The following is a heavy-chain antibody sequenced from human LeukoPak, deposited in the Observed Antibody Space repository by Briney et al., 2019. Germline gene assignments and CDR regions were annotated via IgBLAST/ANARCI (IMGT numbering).Heavy chain of an antibody. J-gene: IGHJ4*02. Sequence: GGSLRLSCAASGFTVSSNYMSWVRQAPGKGLEWVSVIYSGGSTYYADSVKGRFTISRDNSKNTLYLQMNSLRAEDTAVYYCARVSSSSHLFDYWGQGTLVTVSS. CDR3: ARVSSSSHLFDY. D-gene: IGHD6-6*01. V-gene: IGHV3-53*01. CDR2: IYSGGST. CDR1: GFTVSSNY.